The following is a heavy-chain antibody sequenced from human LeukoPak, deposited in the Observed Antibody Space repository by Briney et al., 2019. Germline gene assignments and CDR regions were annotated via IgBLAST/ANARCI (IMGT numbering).Heavy chain of an antibody. V-gene: IGHV1-8*01. CDR2: MNPNSGNT. CDR3: ARGFSSRRRYYYYMDV. CDR1: GHTFTSYD. J-gene: IGHJ6*03. Sequence: ASVKVSCKASGHTFTSYDINWVRQATGQGLEWMGWMNPNSGNTGYAQKFQGRVTMTRNTSISTAYMELSSLRSEDTAVYYCARGFSSRRRYYYYMDVWGKGTTVTVSS. D-gene: IGHD6-13*01.